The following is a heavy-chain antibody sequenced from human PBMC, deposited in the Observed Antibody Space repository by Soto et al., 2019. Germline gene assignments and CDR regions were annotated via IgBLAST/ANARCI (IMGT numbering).Heavy chain of an antibody. D-gene: IGHD6-6*01. Sequence: GGSLRLSCAASGFTFSSYGMHWVRQAPGKGLEWVAVIWYDGSNKYYADSVKGRFTISRDNSKNTLYLQMNSLRAEDTAVYYCARGGYSSSSPPYYYGMDVWGQGTTVTVSS. CDR1: GFTFSSYG. CDR2: IWYDGSNK. V-gene: IGHV3-33*01. J-gene: IGHJ6*02. CDR3: ARGGYSSSSPPYYYGMDV.